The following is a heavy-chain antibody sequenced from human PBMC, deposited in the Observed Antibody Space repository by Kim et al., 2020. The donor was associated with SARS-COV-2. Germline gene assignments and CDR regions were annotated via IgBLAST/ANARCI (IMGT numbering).Heavy chain of an antibody. CDR3: ARTGSSTWYRGAFDI. CDR1: GGSISSSSYY. Sequence: SETLSLTCTVSGGSISSSSYYWGWFRQPPGKGLEWIGTIYYSGSTYYNPNLKSRVTISVDTSKNQFSLRLSSVTAADTAVYYCARTGSSTWYRGAFDIWGQGTMVTVSS. V-gene: IGHV4-39*01. CDR2: IYYSGST. J-gene: IGHJ3*02. D-gene: IGHD6-13*01.